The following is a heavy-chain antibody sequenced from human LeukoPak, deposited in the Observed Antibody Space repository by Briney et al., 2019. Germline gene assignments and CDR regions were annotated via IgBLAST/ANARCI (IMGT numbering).Heavy chain of an antibody. V-gene: IGHV4-59*01. CDR3: ARGGSYLGHCDY. Sequence: ASETLSLTCTVSGGSISTYYWSWIRQPPGKGLEWIGYIYDSGSTNYNPSLKSRVTISVDTSKNKFSLKLSSVTAADTAVYYCARGGSYLGHCDYWGQGSLVTVSS. J-gene: IGHJ4*02. CDR2: IYDSGST. D-gene: IGHD1-26*01. CDR1: GGSISTYY.